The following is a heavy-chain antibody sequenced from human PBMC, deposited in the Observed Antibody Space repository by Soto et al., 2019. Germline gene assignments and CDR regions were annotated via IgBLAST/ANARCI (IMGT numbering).Heavy chain of an antibody. CDR3: AREWESDASRTYSNWFDP. V-gene: IGHV1-18*01. CDR1: GYTFTSYG. Sequence: QVQLVQSGAEVKKPGASVKVSCKASGYTFTSYGITWVRQAPGQGLEWMGWISPYNGNTNYAQKLQGRVTMTTDTXTXTXXMELRSLRYDDTAVYYCAREWESDASRTYSNWFDPWGQGTLVTVSS. CDR2: ISPYNGNT. J-gene: IGHJ5*02. D-gene: IGHD1-26*01.